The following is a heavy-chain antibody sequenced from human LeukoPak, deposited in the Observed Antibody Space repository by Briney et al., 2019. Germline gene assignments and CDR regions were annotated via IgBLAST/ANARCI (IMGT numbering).Heavy chain of an antibody. D-gene: IGHD5-18*01. J-gene: IGHJ4*02. CDR3: ARSGGYSYGYDY. V-gene: IGHV1-69*05. CDR2: IIPIFGTA. Sequence: SVKVSCKASGGTFSSYAISWVRQAPGQGLEWMGGIIPIFGTANYAQKFQGRVTITTDEPTSTAYMELSSLRSEDTAVYYCARSGGYSYGYDYWGQGTLVTVSS. CDR1: GGTFSSYA.